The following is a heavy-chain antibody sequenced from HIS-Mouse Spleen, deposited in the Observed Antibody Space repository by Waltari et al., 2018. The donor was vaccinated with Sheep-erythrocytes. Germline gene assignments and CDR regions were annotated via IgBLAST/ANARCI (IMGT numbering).Heavy chain of an antibody. CDR3: ARDTGTDAFDI. CDR2: ISSSISYI. D-gene: IGHD1-1*01. CDR1: GFTFSSYS. J-gene: IGHJ3*02. Sequence: EVQLVESGGGLVKPGGSLRLSCAASGFTFSSYSMNWVRQAPGKGWGWVSSISSSISYIYYAESGKGRFTISRDNAKNSLYLQMNSLRAEDTAVYYCARDTGTDAFDIWGQGTMVTVSS. V-gene: IGHV3-21*01.